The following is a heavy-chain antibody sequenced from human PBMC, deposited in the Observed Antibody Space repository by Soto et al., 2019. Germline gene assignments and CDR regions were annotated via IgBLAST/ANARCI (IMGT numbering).Heavy chain of an antibody. J-gene: IGHJ5*02. CDR2: INPSGGST. CDR1: GYTFTSYY. Sequence: ASVKVSCKASGYTFTSYYMHWVRQAPGQGLEWMGIINPSGGSTSYAQKFQGRVTMTRDTSTSTVYMELSSLRSEDTAVYYCATSNVLRYFDWSTRGWFDPWGQGTLVTVSS. V-gene: IGHV1-46*03. CDR3: ATSNVLRYFDWSTRGWFDP. D-gene: IGHD3-9*01.